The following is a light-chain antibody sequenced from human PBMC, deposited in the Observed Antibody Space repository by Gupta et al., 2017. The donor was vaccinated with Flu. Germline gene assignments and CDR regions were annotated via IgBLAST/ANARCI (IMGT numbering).Light chain of an antibody. V-gene: IGKV2-28*01. CDR2: LGS. J-gene: IGKJ4*01. CDR3: MQALLTPLT. Sequence: ISSRSSQSLLQVTGHKYLDWYVQKPGRSPLLLIYLGSTRASGVPDRSSGSGAGTHFTLKINRVEAEDVGVYFCMQALLTPLTFGGGTKVEIQ. CDR1: QSLLQVTGHKY.